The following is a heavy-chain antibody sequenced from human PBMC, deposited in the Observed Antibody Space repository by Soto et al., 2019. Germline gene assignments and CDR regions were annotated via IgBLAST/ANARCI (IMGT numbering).Heavy chain of an antibody. Sequence: PGESLKISCKGSGYSFTIYWISWVRQMPGKGLEWMGRIDPSDSYTNYSPSFQGHVTISADKSISTAYLQWSSLKASDTAMYYCAICGYSYGIYFDYWGQGTLVTVSS. CDR3: AICGYSYGIYFDY. CDR2: IDPSDSYT. V-gene: IGHV5-10-1*01. CDR1: GYSFTIYW. J-gene: IGHJ4*02. D-gene: IGHD5-18*01.